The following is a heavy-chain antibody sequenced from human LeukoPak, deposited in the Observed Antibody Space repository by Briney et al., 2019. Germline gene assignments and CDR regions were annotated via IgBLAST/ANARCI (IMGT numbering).Heavy chain of an antibody. Sequence: ASVKVSCKASGYTFTRYGISWVRQARGQGLQWLGWISASNGNTNYAQKFRDRVTMSTDTSTGTAYLGVRSLTSDDTAVYYCARDHSNWNYAPDFWGQGTLVIVSS. J-gene: IGHJ4*02. CDR2: ISASNGNT. CDR1: GYTFTRYG. V-gene: IGHV1-18*01. D-gene: IGHD1-7*01. CDR3: ARDHSNWNYAPDF.